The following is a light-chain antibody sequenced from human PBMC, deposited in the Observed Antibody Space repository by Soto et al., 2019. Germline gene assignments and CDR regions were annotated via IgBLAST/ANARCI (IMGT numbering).Light chain of an antibody. J-gene: IGKJ1*01. CDR1: QRITSY. CDR2: GAS. Sequence: DIHMTQSPSSLSASVGDRVTITCRASQRITSYLNWYQQKPGKAPKILIYGASSLLSGVPSRFSGSGSGTDFTLTVSALQPEDFASYYCQQYHTYPWTFGQGTKVDIK. CDR3: QQYHTYPWT. V-gene: IGKV1-39*01.